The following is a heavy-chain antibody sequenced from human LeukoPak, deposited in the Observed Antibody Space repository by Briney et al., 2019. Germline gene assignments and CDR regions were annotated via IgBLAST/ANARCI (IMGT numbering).Heavy chain of an antibody. D-gene: IGHD6-19*01. Sequence: ASVKVSCKVSGYTLTELSMHWVRQAPGKGIEWMGGFDPEDGETIYGQKFQGRVTMTEDTSTDTAYMELSSLRSEDTAVYYWATSFGMAGTPNFDYWGQGTLVTVSS. CDR1: GYTLTELS. CDR2: FDPEDGET. V-gene: IGHV1-24*01. J-gene: IGHJ4*02. CDR3: ATSFGMAGTPNFDY.